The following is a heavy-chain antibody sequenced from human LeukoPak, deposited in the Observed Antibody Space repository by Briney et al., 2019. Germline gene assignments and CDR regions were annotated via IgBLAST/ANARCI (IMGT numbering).Heavy chain of an antibody. Sequence: PGGSLRLSCTASGFTLSNYYMSWVRQAPGKGLEWVANIKQDASDKFYVDSVKGRFTISRDNAKNSIYLQMDNLRADDTAVYYCAREGSSYASSDTMGTYWGQGTLVTISS. J-gene: IGHJ4*02. CDR3: AREGSSYASSDTMGTY. D-gene: IGHD3-22*01. CDR1: GFTLSNYY. V-gene: IGHV3-7*01. CDR2: IKQDASDK.